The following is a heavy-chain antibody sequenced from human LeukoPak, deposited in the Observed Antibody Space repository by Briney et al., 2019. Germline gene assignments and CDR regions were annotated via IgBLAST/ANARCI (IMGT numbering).Heavy chain of an antibody. J-gene: IGHJ6*02. CDR3: ARDRPTISYYYYYYGMDV. D-gene: IGHD4/OR15-4a*01. CDR2: INSDGSST. V-gene: IGHV3-74*01. Sequence: PGGPLRLSCAASGFTFSSYWMHWVRQAPGKGLVWVSRINSDGSSTSYADSVKGRFTISRDSAKNTLYLQMNSLRAEDTAVYYCARDRPTISYYYYYYGMDVWGQGTTVTVSS. CDR1: GFTFSSYW.